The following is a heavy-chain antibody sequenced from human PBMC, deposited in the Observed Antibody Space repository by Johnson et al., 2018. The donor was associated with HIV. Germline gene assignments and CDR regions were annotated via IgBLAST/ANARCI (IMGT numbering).Heavy chain of an antibody. CDR2: ISFAGTKN. V-gene: IGHV3-33*08. CDR1: QFTFSGNG. CDR3: ARDKANWGPSRDVGAFDI. D-gene: IGHD7-27*01. Sequence: QVQLVESGGGVVQPGRSLRLSCAASQFTFSGNGMHWVRQAPGKGLEWVAAISFAGTKNHYANSVRGRFTISRDNSKNTLYLQMNSLRAEDTAVYYCARDKANWGPSRDVGAFDIWGQGTMVTVSS. J-gene: IGHJ3*02.